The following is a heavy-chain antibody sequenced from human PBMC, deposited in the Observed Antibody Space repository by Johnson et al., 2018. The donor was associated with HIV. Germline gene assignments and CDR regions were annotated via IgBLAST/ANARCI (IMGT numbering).Heavy chain of an antibody. J-gene: IGHJ3*02. CDR3: AKDHPVVAERTGAFDI. D-gene: IGHD2-15*01. V-gene: IGHV3-11*04. Sequence: QVQLVESGGGVVRPGGSLRLSCGASGFTFSDSYMNWIRQAPGKGLEWVSYISSSDSAIWYADSVKGLFTISRDNSKNTLYLQMNSLRAEDTAVYYCAKDHPVVAERTGAFDIWGQGTMVTVSS. CDR2: ISSSDSAI. CDR1: GFTFSDSY.